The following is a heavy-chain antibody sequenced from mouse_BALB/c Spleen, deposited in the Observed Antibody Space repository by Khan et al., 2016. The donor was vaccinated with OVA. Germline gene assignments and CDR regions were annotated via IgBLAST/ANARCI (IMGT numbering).Heavy chain of an antibody. J-gene: IGHJ3*01. V-gene: IGHV5-9*03. D-gene: IGHD1-1*02. Sequence: EVQLVESGGGLVKPGGSLKLSCAASGFTFSSFTMSWVRQTPEKRLEWVASISSGGDNTYYPDSVKGRFTISRDNAKNTLYLQMSSLRSEDTALYYCARSNYGPFAYGGQGTLVTVSA. CDR1: GFTFSSFT. CDR3: ARSNYGPFAY. CDR2: ISSGGDNT.